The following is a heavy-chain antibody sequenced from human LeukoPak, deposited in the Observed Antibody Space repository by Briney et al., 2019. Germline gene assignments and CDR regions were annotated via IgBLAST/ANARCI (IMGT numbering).Heavy chain of an antibody. J-gene: IGHJ4*02. V-gene: IGHV1-2*02. Sequence: ASVKVSCKASGYTFTGYYMHWVRQAPGQGLEWMGWINPNSGGTNYAQKFQGRVTMTRDTSISTAYMELSRLRSDDTAVYYCARDPDGGSYSPDYWGQGTLVTVSS. D-gene: IGHD1-26*01. CDR2: INPNSGGT. CDR3: ARDPDGGSYSPDY. CDR1: GYTFTGYY.